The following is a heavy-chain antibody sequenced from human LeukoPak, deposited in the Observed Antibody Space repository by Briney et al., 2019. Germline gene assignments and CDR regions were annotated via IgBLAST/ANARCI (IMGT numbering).Heavy chain of an antibody. CDR3: TTDLSERYYFDY. V-gene: IGHV3-15*01. CDR1: GFTFSNAW. Sequence: GGSLRLSCAASGFTFSNAWMSWVRQAPGKGLEWVGRIKSKTDGGTTDYAAPVKGRFTISRGDSKNTLYLQMNSLKTEDTAVYYCTTDLSERYYFDYWGQETLVTVSS. J-gene: IGHJ4*02. D-gene: IGHD5/OR15-5a*01. CDR2: IKSKTDGGTT.